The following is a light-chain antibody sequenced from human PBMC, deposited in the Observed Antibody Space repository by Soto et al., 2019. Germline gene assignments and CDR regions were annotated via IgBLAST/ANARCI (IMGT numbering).Light chain of an antibody. CDR3: NQCGTLPIS. CDR1: QSLANTF. V-gene: IGKV3-20*01. Sequence: EILLTQSPGTLSLSPGDRATLSCRASQSLANTFLAWYQQKSVQSPRLLIYGASDRASDIPDRFTGSGSWADFTLNISRLEPEDFAVYFCNQCGTLPISSGGQTKVEIK. J-gene: IGKJ4*01. CDR2: GAS.